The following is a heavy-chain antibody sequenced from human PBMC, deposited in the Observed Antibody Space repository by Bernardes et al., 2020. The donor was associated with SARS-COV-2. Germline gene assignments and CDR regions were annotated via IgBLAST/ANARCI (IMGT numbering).Heavy chain of an antibody. CDR1: GDSFSSGNYY. D-gene: IGHD2-2*01. CDR3: ARDCEWVSCSDTTCLRFYGLDV. V-gene: IGHV4-61*02. Sequence: SETLSLTCTVSGDSFSSGNYYWSWIRQPAGKGLEWIGRIYTSGYTNYNPPLKSRVTISVDTSKNQFSLNLTSVTAADTAVYYCARDCEWVSCSDTTCLRFYGLDVWGQGTTVTVSS. J-gene: IGHJ6*02. CDR2: IYTSGYT.